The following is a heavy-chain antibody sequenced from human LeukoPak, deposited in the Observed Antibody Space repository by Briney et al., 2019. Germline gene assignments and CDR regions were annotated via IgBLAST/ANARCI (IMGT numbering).Heavy chain of an antibody. CDR3: AKGFMSSGWYFDY. Sequence: PGGSLRLSSAASGFTFSSYAMSWVRQARGKGLEWVSAISGSGGSTYYADSVKGRYTISRDNSKNTLYLQMNSLRAEDTAVYYCAKGFMSSGWYFDYWGQGTLVTVSS. J-gene: IGHJ4*02. CDR2: ISGSGGST. CDR1: GFTFSSYA. D-gene: IGHD6-19*01. V-gene: IGHV3-23*01.